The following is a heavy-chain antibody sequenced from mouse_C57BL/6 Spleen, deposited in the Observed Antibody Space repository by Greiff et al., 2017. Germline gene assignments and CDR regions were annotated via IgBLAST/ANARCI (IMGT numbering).Heavy chain of an antibody. CDR3: AREFITTVVYFDY. CDR1: GFTFSDYG. D-gene: IGHD1-1*01. J-gene: IGHJ2*01. CDR2: ISSGSSTI. V-gene: IGHV5-17*01. Sequence: EVKLVESGGGLVKPGGSLKLSCAASGFTFSDYGMHWVRQAPGKGLEWVAYISSGSSTIYYADTVKGRFTISRDNAKNTLFLQMTSLRAEDTAMYYCAREFITTVVYFDYWGQGTTLTVSS.